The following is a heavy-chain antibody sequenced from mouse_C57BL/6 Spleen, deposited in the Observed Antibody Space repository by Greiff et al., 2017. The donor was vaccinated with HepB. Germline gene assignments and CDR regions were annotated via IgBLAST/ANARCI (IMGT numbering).Heavy chain of an antibody. D-gene: IGHD2-5*01. CDR2: INPNNGGT. CDR1: GYTFTDYY. CDR3: ARPHYSNYDYFDY. V-gene: IGHV1-26*01. Sequence: VQLQQSGPELVKPGASVKISCKASGYTFTDYYMNWVKQSHGKSLEWIGDINPNNGGTSYNQKFKGKATLTVDKSSSTAYMELRSLTSEDSAVYYCARPHYSNYDYFDYWGQGTTLTVSS. J-gene: IGHJ2*01.